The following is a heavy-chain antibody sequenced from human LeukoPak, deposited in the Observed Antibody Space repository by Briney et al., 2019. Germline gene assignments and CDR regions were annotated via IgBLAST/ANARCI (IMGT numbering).Heavy chain of an antibody. D-gene: IGHD3-10*01. CDR3: AKEVTTMVRG. CDR1: GFTFSSYE. J-gene: IGHJ4*02. CDR2: ISSSGSTI. V-gene: IGHV3-48*03. Sequence: PGGSLRLSCAASGFTFSSYEMNWVRQAPGKGLEWVSYISSSGSTIYYADSVKGRFTISRDNAKNSLYLQMNSLRAEDTAVYYCAKEVTTMVRGWGQGTLVTVSS.